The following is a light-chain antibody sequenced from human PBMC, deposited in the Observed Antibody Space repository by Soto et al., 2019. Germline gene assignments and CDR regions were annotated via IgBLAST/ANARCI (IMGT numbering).Light chain of an antibody. V-gene: IGKV3-20*01. CDR2: GAS. CDR1: QSVSNDF. CDR3: QQYGSSPPRT. J-gene: IGKJ1*01. Sequence: EIVLTQSPGILSLSPGERATLSCRASQSVSNDFLAWYQPKPGQAPRLLIYGASTRANDVPDRCSGSGSGADLTLSISRLEPEDFAVYDCQQYGSSPPRTFGQGTKVDIK.